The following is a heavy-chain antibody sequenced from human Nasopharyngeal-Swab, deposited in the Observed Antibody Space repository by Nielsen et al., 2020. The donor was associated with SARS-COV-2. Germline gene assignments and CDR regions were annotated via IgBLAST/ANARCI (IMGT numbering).Heavy chain of an antibody. D-gene: IGHD1-26*01. J-gene: IGHJ4*02. CDR1: GFTFSSYG. CDR2: IWYDGSNK. CDR3: VRDIGVGATPQDY. V-gene: IGHV3-33*01. Sequence: GESLKISCAASGFTFSSYGMHWVRQAPGKGLEWVAVIWYDGSNKYYADSVKGRFTISRDNSKNTLYLQMNSLRAEDTAVYYCVRDIGVGATPQDYWGQGTLVTVSS.